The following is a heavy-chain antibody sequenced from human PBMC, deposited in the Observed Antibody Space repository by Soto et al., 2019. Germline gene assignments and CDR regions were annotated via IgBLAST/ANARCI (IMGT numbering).Heavy chain of an antibody. J-gene: IGHJ6*02. CDR1: GFTFSSHV. CDR3: ARFTEEVAAAGWGRPMDV. D-gene: IGHD2-2*01. Sequence: EVQLLESGGGLVQPGGSLRLSCVASGFTFSSHVMTWVRQGTGKGLEWVSSIRVSASSTLYADSVKGRFTISRDNSENTLYLQMNSLRAEDTAIYYCARFTEEVAAAGWGRPMDVWGQGTTVTVSS. CDR2: IRVSASST. V-gene: IGHV3-23*01.